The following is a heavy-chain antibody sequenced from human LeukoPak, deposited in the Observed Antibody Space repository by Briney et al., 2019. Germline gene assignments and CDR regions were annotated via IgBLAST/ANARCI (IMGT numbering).Heavy chain of an antibody. V-gene: IGHV3-11*04. D-gene: IGHD6-19*01. Sequence: GGSLRLSCAASGFTFSDYYMSWIRQPPGKRLEYISYISSSSSTINYADSVKGRFTISRDNAKNSLYLQMNSLSAEDTAVYYCARVGGWYEVDYWGQGTLVTVSS. CDR3: ARVGGWYEVDY. CDR1: GFTFSDYY. J-gene: IGHJ4*02. CDR2: ISSSSSTI.